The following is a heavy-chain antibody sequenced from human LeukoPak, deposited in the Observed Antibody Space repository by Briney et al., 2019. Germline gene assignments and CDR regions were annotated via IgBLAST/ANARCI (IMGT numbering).Heavy chain of an antibody. CDR2: ISAHNGHT. V-gene: IGHV1-18*01. CDR3: ARISASYYYGMDV. CDR1: GYTFATYS. J-gene: IGHJ6*02. Sequence: ASVKVSCKASGYTFATYSISWVRQAPGQGLEWMGWISAHNGHTNYAQKVQGRVTMTTDTSTTTAYMELRSLRSDDTAIYYCARISASYYYGMDVWGQGTTVTVSS.